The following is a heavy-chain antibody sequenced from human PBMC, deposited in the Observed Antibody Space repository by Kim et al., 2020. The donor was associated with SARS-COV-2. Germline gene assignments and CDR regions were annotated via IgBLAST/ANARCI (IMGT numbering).Heavy chain of an antibody. D-gene: IGHD6-13*01. Sequence: SETLSLTCTVSGGSISSYYWSWIRQPPGKGLEWIGYIYYSGSTNYNPSLKSRVTISVDTSKNQFSLKLSSVTAADTAVYYCARDEGVIAAADRYYYGMDVWGQGTTVTVSS. CDR2: IYYSGST. CDR3: ARDEGVIAAADRYYYGMDV. V-gene: IGHV4-59*13. J-gene: IGHJ6*02. CDR1: GGSISSYY.